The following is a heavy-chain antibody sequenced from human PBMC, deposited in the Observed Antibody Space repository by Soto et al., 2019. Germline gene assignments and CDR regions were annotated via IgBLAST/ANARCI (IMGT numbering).Heavy chain of an antibody. CDR1: GGTFSSYA. D-gene: IGHD1-7*01. J-gene: IGHJ6*02. CDR3: ARDPGRNWNFASEGDV. V-gene: IGHV1-69*01. Sequence: QVQLVQSGAEVKKPGSSVKVSCKASGGTFSSYAISWVRQAPGQGLEWMGGIIPIFGTANYAQKFQGRVTITADEATSRAYMGLSSLGSEDTAGYYCARDPGRNWNFASEGDVWGQGTTVTVSS. CDR2: IIPIFGTA.